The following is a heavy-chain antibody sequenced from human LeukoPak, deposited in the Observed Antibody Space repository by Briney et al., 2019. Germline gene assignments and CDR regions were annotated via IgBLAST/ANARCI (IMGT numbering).Heavy chain of an antibody. Sequence: PSETLSLTCAVYGGSFSSYYWSWIRQPPGKGLEWIGEINHSGSTNYNPSLKSRVTISVDTSKNQFSLKLSSVTAADTAVYYCARGSTVGKHYYFDYWGQGTLVTVSS. D-gene: IGHD4-17*01. CDR3: ARGSTVGKHYYFDY. CDR1: GGSFSSYY. CDR2: INHSGST. V-gene: IGHV4-34*01. J-gene: IGHJ4*02.